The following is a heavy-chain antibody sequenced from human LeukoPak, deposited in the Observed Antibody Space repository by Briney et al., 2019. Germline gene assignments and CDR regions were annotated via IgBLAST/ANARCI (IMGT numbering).Heavy chain of an antibody. D-gene: IGHD3-22*01. CDR2: ISSSGGSI. V-gene: IGHV3-11*01. Sequence: GGSLRLSCAASGFTFSDYYMSWIRQAPGKGLEWVSYISSSGGSISYADSVKGRFTISRDNAKNSLHLQMNGLRADDTAVYYCARERDDGTGYYYLNWFDPWGQGTLVTVSS. CDR1: GFTFSDYY. J-gene: IGHJ5*02. CDR3: ARERDDGTGYYYLNWFDP.